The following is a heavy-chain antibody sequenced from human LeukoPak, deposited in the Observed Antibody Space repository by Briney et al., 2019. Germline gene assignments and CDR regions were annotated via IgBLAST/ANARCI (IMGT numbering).Heavy chain of an antibody. D-gene: IGHD3-16*01. CDR3: ARHGPSYYFDY. CDR2: IKPDGSQQ. J-gene: IGHJ4*02. Sequence: GGSLRLSCAASGFSFSNHWMTWVRQAPGKGLEWVANIKPDGSQQYYVDSMKGRFTISRDNAKNSLYLQMNSLRTEDTAVYYCARHGPSYYFDYWGQGALVTVSS. CDR1: GFSFSNHW. V-gene: IGHV3-7*03.